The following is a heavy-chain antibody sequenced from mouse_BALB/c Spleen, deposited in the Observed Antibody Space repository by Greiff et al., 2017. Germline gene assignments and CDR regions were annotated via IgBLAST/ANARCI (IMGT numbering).Heavy chain of an antibody. J-gene: IGHJ3*01. Sequence: DVKLVESGGGLVKPGGSLKLSCAASGFTFSDYYMYWVRQTPEKRLEWVATISDGGSYTYYPDSVKGRFTISRDNAKNNLYLQMSSLKSEDTAMYYCARDHDASWFAYWGQGTLVTVSA. CDR2: ISDGGSYT. CDR1: GFTFSDYY. CDR3: ARDHDASWFAY. D-gene: IGHD2-12*01. V-gene: IGHV5-4*02.